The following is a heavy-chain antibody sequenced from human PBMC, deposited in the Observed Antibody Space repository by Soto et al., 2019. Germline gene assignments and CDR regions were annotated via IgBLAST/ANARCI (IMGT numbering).Heavy chain of an antibody. V-gene: IGHV3-33*08. CDR3: ARDYKVATIDRFVYGY. D-gene: IGHD5-12*01. CDR1: GFTFSSYA. J-gene: IGHJ4*02. Sequence: GGSLRLSCAASGFTFSSYAMSWVRQAPGKGLEWVAVIWYDGSNKYYADSVKGRFTISRDNSKNTLYLQMNSLRAEDTAVYYCARDYKVATIDRFVYGYWGQGTLVTVSS. CDR2: IWYDGSNK.